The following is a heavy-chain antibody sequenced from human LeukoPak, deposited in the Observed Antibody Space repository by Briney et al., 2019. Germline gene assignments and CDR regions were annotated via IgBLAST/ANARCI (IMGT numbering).Heavy chain of an antibody. CDR2: ISAYNGNT. J-gene: IGHJ6*02. CDR1: GYTFTSYG. Sequence: ASVKVSCKASGYTFTSYGISWVRQAPGQGLEWMGWISAYNGNTNYAQKLQGRVTMTTDTSTSTAYMELRSLRSDDTAVYYCARAGITIFGVAHSYYYYGMDVWGQGTTVTVSS. D-gene: IGHD3-3*01. CDR3: ARAGITIFGVAHSYYYYGMDV. V-gene: IGHV1-18*01.